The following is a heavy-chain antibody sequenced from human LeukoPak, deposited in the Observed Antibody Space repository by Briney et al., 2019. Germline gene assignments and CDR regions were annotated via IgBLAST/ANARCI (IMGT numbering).Heavy chain of an antibody. V-gene: IGHV3-30-3*01. CDR3: AKGLETGDLAC. CDR2: ISYDGSNK. Sequence: GGSLRLSCAASGFTFSSYAMHWVRQAPGKGLEWVAVISYDGSNKYYADSVKGRFTISRDNSKNTLYLQMNSLRAEDTAVYYCAKGLETGDLACWGQGTLVTVSS. J-gene: IGHJ4*02. D-gene: IGHD7-27*01. CDR1: GFTFSSYA.